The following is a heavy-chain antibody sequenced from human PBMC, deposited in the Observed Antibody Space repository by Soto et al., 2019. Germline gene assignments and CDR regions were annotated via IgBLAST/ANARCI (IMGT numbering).Heavy chain of an antibody. Sequence: VQLVESGGGIVEPGRSLRLSCAASGFSFDNFAMHWVRQAPGKGLLWVSSISSNSGNIGYADSVKGRFTISRDNAKNSLDLERNSLRVEDTALYYCAKGGSSSWLRDGLHIWGQGTMVTASS. D-gene: IGHD6-19*01. J-gene: IGHJ3*02. CDR3: AKGGSSSWLRDGLHI. CDR2: ISSNSGNI. CDR1: GFSFDNFA. V-gene: IGHV3-9*01.